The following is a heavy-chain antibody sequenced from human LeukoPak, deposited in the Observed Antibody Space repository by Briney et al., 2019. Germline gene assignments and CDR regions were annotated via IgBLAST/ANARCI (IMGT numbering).Heavy chain of an antibody. CDR2: ISNNGDIT. Sequence: PGGSLRLSCSASGFTFRSYVMHWVRQAPGKGLEDVSTISNNGDITYYADSVKGRFTISRDNSKNTVYLQMNSLRAEDTAVYYCARVNRRDGYAGPDYWGQGTLVTVSS. CDR3: ARVNRRDGYAGPDY. D-gene: IGHD5-24*01. V-gene: IGHV3-64*04. J-gene: IGHJ4*02. CDR1: GFTFRSYV.